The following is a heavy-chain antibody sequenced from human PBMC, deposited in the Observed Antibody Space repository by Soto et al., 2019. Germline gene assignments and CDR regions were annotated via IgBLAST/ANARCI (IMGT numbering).Heavy chain of an antibody. CDR2: INPNSGGT. CDR3: ASISYDSSGYYYYYGMDV. Sequence: QVQLVQSGAEVKKPGASVKVSCKASGYTFTGYYMHWVRQAPGQGLEWMGWINPNSGGTNYAQKFQGRVTMTRNTSISTAYMELSSLRSEDTAVYYCASISYDSSGYYYYYGMDVWGQGTTVTVSS. D-gene: IGHD3-22*01. J-gene: IGHJ6*02. V-gene: IGHV1-2*02. CDR1: GYTFTGYY.